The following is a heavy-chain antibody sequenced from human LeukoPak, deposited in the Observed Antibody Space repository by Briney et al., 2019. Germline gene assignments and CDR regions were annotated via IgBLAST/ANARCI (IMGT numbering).Heavy chain of an antibody. J-gene: IGHJ3*02. V-gene: IGHV4-34*01. D-gene: IGHD2-15*01. Sequence: SGTLSLTCGVSGGSFSANYWIWIRQSPGKGLEWIGEVSHSGFTNYNPSLKSRVTISVDTSKKQFSLKMTSVTAADTAVYYCARGGHCTGDSCYSDAFDIWGQGTKVTVSS. CDR3: ARGGHCTGDSCYSDAFDI. CDR1: GGSFSANY. CDR2: VSHSGFT.